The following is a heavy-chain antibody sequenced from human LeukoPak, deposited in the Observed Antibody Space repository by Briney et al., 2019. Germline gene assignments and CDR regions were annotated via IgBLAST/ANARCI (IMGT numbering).Heavy chain of an antibody. J-gene: IGHJ4*02. D-gene: IGHD6-13*01. CDR2: MNPNSGNT. CDR1: GYTFTSYD. CDR3: ARDPRISSSWYKFGFGY. Sequence: ASVKVSCKASGYTFTSYDINWVRQATGQGLEWMGWMNPNSGNTGYAQKFQGRVTMTRNTSISTAYMELSSLRSDDTAVYYCARDPRISSSWYKFGFGYWGQGTLVTVSS. V-gene: IGHV1-8*01.